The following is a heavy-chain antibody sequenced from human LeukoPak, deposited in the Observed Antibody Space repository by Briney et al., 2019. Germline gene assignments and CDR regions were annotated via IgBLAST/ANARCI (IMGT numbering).Heavy chain of an antibody. V-gene: IGHV1-2*02. CDR2: INPNSGGT. CDR1: GGTFNSYA. Sequence: ASVKVSCKASGGTFNSYAISWVRQAPGQGLEWMGWINPNSGGTNYAQKFQGRVTMTRDTSISTAYMELSRLRSDDTAVYYCARVLYSGYDYPSDYWGQGTLVTVSS. D-gene: IGHD5-12*01. J-gene: IGHJ4*02. CDR3: ARVLYSGYDYPSDY.